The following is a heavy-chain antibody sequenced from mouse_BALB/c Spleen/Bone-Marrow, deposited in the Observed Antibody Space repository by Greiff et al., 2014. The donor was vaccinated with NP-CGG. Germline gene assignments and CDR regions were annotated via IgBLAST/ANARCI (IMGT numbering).Heavy chain of an antibody. J-gene: IGHJ2*01. CDR3: ARLGRDYFDY. CDR2: INPGSGGS. V-gene: IGHV1-54*01. Sequence: QVQLQQSGAELVRPGTSVKVSCKASGYAFTIYLIEWIKQRPGQGLEWIGVINPGSGGSNYNEEFKGKATLTADKSSSTAYMQLSSLTSDDSAVYFCARLGRDYFDYWGQGTTLTVSS. CDR1: GYAFTIYL. D-gene: IGHD4-1*01.